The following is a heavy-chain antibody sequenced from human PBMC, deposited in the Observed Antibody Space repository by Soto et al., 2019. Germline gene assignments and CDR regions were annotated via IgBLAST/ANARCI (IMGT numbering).Heavy chain of an antibody. J-gene: IGHJ4*02. CDR2: IYYSGST. V-gene: IGHV4-39*01. D-gene: IGHD1-26*01. CDR1: GGSISSSSYY. Sequence: SETLSLTCTVSGGSISSSSYYWGWIRQPPGKGLEWIGSIYYSGSTYYNPSLKSRVTISVDTSKNQFSLKLSSVTAADTAVYYCARQGGGAPMSYFDYWGQGTLVTVSS. CDR3: ARQGGGAPMSYFDY.